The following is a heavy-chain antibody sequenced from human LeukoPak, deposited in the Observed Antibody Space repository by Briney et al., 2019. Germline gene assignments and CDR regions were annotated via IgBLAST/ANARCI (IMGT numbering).Heavy chain of an antibody. J-gene: IGHJ4*02. Sequence: ASVKVSCKTSGYTFTDYYIHWVRQAPGQGLEWMGWINPNTGGTSYAHNFKGRITITRDTSISTTYMELSSLRSDDTAVYFCARDRFLEWLFDYWGQGTLATVSS. D-gene: IGHD3-3*01. CDR3: ARDRFLEWLFDY. CDR2: INPNTGGT. CDR1: GYTFTDYY. V-gene: IGHV1-2*02.